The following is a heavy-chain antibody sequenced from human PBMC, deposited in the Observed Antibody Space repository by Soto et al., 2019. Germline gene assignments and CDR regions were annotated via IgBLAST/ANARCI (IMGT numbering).Heavy chain of an antibody. V-gene: IGHV4-4*02. CDR2: TSNTGST. J-gene: IGHJ4*02. CDR3: VRHIAWSFEY. Sequence: PSETLSLTCAVSGDSLSSNNWWSWVRQPPGKGLEWIGETSNTGSTKYSPSLRGRVTISVDESNNQISLKLSSVTAADTAVYYCVRHIAWSFEYRGQGTLVNVSS. D-gene: IGHD3-9*01. CDR1: GDSLSSNNW.